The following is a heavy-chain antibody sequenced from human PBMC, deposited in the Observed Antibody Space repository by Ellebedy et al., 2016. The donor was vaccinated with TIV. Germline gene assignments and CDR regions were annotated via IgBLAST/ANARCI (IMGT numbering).Heavy chain of an antibody. CDR3: ARHAGTNSYEDENWFDP. CDR2: IDPSDSYT. D-gene: IGHD1-1*01. V-gene: IGHV5-10-1*01. Sequence: PGGSLRLSCKGSGYRFSSHWISWVRQMPGKGLEWMGRIDPSDSYTSYSPSLQGHVTISADKSISTAYLQWSSLKASDTATYYCARHAGTNSYEDENWFDPWGQGTLVTVSS. CDR1: GYRFSSHW. J-gene: IGHJ5*02.